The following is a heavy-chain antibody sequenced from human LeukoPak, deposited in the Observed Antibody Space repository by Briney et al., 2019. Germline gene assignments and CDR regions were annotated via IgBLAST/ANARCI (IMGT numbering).Heavy chain of an antibody. CDR1: GFTFSSSA. J-gene: IGHJ4*02. V-gene: IGHV3-23*01. D-gene: IGHD2-15*01. CDR2: ISNNGGYT. CDR3: AKQLGYCSDGSCYSPY. Sequence: GGSLRLSCAASGFTFSSSAMSWVRQAPGKGLEWVSAISNNGGYTYYADSVQGRFTISRDNSKSTLCLQMNSLRAEDTAVYYCAKQLGYCSDGSCYSPYWGQGTLVTVSS.